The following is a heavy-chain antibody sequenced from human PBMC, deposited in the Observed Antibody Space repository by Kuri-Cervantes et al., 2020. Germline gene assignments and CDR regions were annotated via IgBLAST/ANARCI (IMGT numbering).Heavy chain of an antibody. CDR1: GFLVSRNY. CDR2: IHSGGST. D-gene: IGHD1-1*01. Sequence: GESLKISCAASGFLVSRNYMNWVRQAPGKGLEWFSVIHSGGSTYYADSVKGRFTISRDNSKNTLYLQMNSLRAEDTAVYYCAKEKTNWLLNYFDYWGQGTLVTVSS. CDR3: AKEKTNWLLNYFDY. J-gene: IGHJ4*02. V-gene: IGHV3-53*05.